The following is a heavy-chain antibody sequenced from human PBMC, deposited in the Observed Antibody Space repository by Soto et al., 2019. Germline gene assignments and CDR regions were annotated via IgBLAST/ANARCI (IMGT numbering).Heavy chain of an antibody. D-gene: IGHD3-9*01. V-gene: IGHV4-4*02. CDR2: IYHSGST. J-gene: IGHJ4*02. Sequence: QVQLQESGPGLVKPSGTLSLTCAVSGGSISSTDWWSWVRQPPGKGLEWIGEIYHSGSTNYNPSLKSRVTISVDKSKNQFSLRLNSVTAADTAVYYCVRMNYDILTGDLRPYYFDYWGQGTLVTVSS. CDR3: VRMNYDILTGDLRPYYFDY. CDR1: GGSISSTDW.